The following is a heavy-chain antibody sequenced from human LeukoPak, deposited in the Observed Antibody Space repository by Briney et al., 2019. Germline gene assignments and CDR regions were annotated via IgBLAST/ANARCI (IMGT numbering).Heavy chain of an antibody. CDR1: GDSISSSGYY. CDR3: ARRKYYTIEN. Sequence: SETLSLTCTVSGDSISSSGYYWGWIRQPPGKGLEWIASIYYRGRTYYNPSLKSRITISVDSSKNQFSLRLSSVTAADAAVYYCARRKYYTIENWGQGTLVTVSS. D-gene: IGHD3-10*01. V-gene: IGHV4-39*01. J-gene: IGHJ4*02. CDR2: IYYRGRT.